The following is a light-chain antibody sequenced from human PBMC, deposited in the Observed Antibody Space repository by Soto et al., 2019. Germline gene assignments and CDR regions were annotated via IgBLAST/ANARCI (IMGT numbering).Light chain of an antibody. CDR2: AAS. CDR3: QQFGSSPGFT. J-gene: IGKJ3*01. CDR1: QSINNRY. Sequence: EIVLTQSPGTLSLSPGERATLSCRASQSINNRYLAWYQQKPGQAPRLLIYAASSSATGIPDRFSGSGSGTDFTLNIRRLEPEDFAVYYCQQFGSSPGFTFGPGTKVDIK. V-gene: IGKV3-20*01.